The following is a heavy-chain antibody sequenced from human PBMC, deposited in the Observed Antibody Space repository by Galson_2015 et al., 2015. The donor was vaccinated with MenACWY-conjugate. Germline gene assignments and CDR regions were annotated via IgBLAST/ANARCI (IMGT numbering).Heavy chain of an antibody. CDR2: ISYDASDE. CDR3: ARAPGSGSFPLHGFDF. J-gene: IGHJ3*01. D-gene: IGHD3-10*01. CDR1: GFTFNSYA. Sequence: SLRLSCAASGFTFNSYAIHWVRQAPGKGLEWVAVISYDASDECYADSVKGRFTVSRDNSKDTLYLQMNSLRAEDTAVYFCARAPGSGSFPLHGFDFWGQGTTVTVSS. V-gene: IGHV3-30*04.